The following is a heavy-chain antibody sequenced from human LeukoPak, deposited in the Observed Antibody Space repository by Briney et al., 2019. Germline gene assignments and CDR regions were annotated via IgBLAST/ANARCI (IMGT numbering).Heavy chain of an antibody. V-gene: IGHV1-2*02. Sequence: ASVKVSCKASGYTFTGYYMHWVRQAPGQGLEWMRWFNPNSGGTNYAQKFQGRVTMTRDTSISTAYMELSRLRSDDTAVYYCAREGIVVPAAMGGIDYWGQGTLVTVSS. D-gene: IGHD2-2*01. CDR2: FNPNSGGT. CDR1: GYTFTGYY. CDR3: AREGIVVPAAMGGIDY. J-gene: IGHJ4*02.